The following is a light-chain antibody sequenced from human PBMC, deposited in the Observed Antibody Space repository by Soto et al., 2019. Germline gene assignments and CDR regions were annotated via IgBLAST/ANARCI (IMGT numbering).Light chain of an antibody. Sequence: EIVLTQSPATLSLSPGERATLSCRASQSVSSYLAWYQQKPGQAPRLLIYDASNRATGIPARFSGSGSGTEFILTITSLQSEDSAVYYCQEYNTWPWTFGQGTKV. J-gene: IGKJ1*01. V-gene: IGKV3-11*01. CDR1: QSVSSY. CDR3: QEYNTWPWT. CDR2: DAS.